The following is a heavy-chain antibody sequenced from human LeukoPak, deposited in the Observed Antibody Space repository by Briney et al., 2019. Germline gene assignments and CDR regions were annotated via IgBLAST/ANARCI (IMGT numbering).Heavy chain of an antibody. V-gene: IGHV4-34*01. CDR3: ARAYVDTAIVLHVGATVDYYYYMDV. CDR2: INHSGST. CDR1: GGSISSYY. J-gene: IGHJ6*03. Sequence: AETLSLTCTVCGGSISSYYWSWIPQPAGKGLEWIGEINHSGSTNYNPSLKSRVTISVDTSKNQFSLKLSSVTAADTAVYYCARAYVDTAIVLHVGATVDYYYYMDVWGKGTTVTVSS. D-gene: IGHD5-18*01.